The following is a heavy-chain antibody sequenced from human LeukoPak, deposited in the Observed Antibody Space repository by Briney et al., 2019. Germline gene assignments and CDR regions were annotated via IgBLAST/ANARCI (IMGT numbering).Heavy chain of an antibody. CDR1: GFTVSSNY. Sequence: PGGSLRLSCAASGFTVSSNYMSWVRQAPGKGLEWVSVIYSGGSTYYADSVKGRFTNSRDNSKNTLYLQMNSLRAEDTAVYYCARKSGYSGYGSDYWGQGTLVTVSS. CDR3: ARKSGYSGYGSDY. J-gene: IGHJ4*02. CDR2: IYSGGST. D-gene: IGHD5-12*01. V-gene: IGHV3-66*01.